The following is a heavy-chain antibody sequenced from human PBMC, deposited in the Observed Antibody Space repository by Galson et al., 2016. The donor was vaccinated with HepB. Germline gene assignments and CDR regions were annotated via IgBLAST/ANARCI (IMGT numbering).Heavy chain of an antibody. D-gene: IGHD6-19*01. CDR2: IIPLLGIP. Sequence: SVKVSCKASGGTFTTYPITWVRQAPGQGPECLGRIIPLLGIPKYAQKFQGRLTITADKSTSTIYMELTSLRSEDTAVYYCARPSSGWANDAFDIWGQGTMVTVSS. V-gene: IGHV1-69*02. J-gene: IGHJ3*02. CDR1: GGTFTTYP. CDR3: ARPSSGWANDAFDI.